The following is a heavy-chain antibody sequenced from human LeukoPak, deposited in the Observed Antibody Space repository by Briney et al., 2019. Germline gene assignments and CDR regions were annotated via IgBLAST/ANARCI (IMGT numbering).Heavy chain of an antibody. V-gene: IGHV1-46*01. Sequence: ASVKVSCKASGDTFSSNYVQWVRQAPGQGLEWMGIIHPSGGSTTYAQKFQGRVTMTRDTSTRTVYMELSSLRSEDTATYYCARVRFSSGWYIAFDMWGQGTMVTVSS. CDR3: ARVRFSSGWYIAFDM. CDR1: GDTFSSNY. J-gene: IGHJ3*02. CDR2: IHPSGGST. D-gene: IGHD6-19*01.